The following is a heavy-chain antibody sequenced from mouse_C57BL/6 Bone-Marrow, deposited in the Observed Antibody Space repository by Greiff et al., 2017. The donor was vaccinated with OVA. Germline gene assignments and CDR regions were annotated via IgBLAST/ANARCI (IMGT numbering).Heavy chain of an antibody. V-gene: IGHV1-19*01. J-gene: IGHJ2*01. Sequence: EVQLQQSGPVLVKPGASVKMSCKASGYTFTDYYMNWVKQSHGKSLEWIGVINPYNGGTSYNQKFKGKATLTVDKSSSTAYMELNSLTSEDSAVYYCASPLEPLDYGGQGTTLTVSS. CDR3: ASPLEPLDY. CDR1: GYTFTDYY. CDR2: INPYNGGT.